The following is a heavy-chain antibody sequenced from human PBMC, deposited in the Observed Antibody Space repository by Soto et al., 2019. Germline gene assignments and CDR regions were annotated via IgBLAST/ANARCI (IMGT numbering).Heavy chain of an antibody. V-gene: IGHV3-23*01. CDR2: IGGSGDST. CDR1: RFTFSRYA. J-gene: IGHJ5*02. CDR3: AKGMSRSYSYNWFDP. D-gene: IGHD1-26*01. Sequence: PGGSLRLSCAASRFTFSRYAMSWVRQAPGKGLEWVSAIGGSGDSTFYADSVKGRFTISRDNSKNTLYLQMNTLRAEDTAVYYCAKGMSRSYSYNWFDPWGQGTLVTVSS.